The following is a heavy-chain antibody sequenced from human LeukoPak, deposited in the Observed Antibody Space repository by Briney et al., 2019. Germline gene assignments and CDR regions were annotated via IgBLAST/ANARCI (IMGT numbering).Heavy chain of an antibody. CDR3: AKGARGDTVTSIVGLNWFDP. V-gene: IGHV3-30*18. CDR1: GITIRSYG. CDR2: ISYDGSHK. Sequence: PGRSLRLSCAASGITIRSYGMHWVRQAPGKGLEWVAVISYDGSHKYYADSVKGRFSISRDNSKNTLYLQMNSLRADDTAVYYCAKGARGDTVTSIVGLNWFDPWGQGTLVTVSS. D-gene: IGHD4-17*01. J-gene: IGHJ5*02.